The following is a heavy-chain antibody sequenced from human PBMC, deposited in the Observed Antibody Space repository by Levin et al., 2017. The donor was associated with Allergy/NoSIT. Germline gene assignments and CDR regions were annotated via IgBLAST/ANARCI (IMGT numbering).Heavy chain of an antibody. D-gene: IGHD3-22*01. J-gene: IGHJ6*02. CDR2: ISAGGNYI. CDR3: ASWAMYHYDRSAFDYFYYAMDV. CDR1: GILFSSYD. Sequence: LSLTCAASGILFSSYDMNWVRQAPGKGLEWVSSISAGGNYIYYADSVKGRFTISRDNAKNSLFLQMNSLRAEDTAVYYCASWAMYHYDRSAFDYFYYAMDVWGLGTTVTVSS. V-gene: IGHV3-21*01.